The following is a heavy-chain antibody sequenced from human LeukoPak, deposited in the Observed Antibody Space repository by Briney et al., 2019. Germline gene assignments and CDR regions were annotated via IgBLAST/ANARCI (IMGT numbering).Heavy chain of an antibody. J-gene: IGHJ4*02. D-gene: IGHD2-15*01. CDR3: ARADVLGQGYYFYY. Sequence: KPSETLSLTCTVSGGSISSYYWSWIRQPPGKGLEWIGYIYYSGSTNYNPSLKSRVTISVDTSKNQFSLKLSSVTAADTAVYYCARADVLGQGYYFYYWGQGTLVTVSS. V-gene: IGHV4-59*01. CDR2: IYYSGST. CDR1: GGSISSYY.